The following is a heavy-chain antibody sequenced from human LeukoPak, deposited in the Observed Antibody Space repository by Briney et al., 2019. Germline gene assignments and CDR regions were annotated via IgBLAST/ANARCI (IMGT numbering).Heavy chain of an antibody. Sequence: SETLSLTCAVYGGSFSDYYWSWIRQPPGKGLEWIGEINHGGDTKYNPSLKSRVTISVDTSKNQFSLKGSSVTAADTAVYYCARIQLWPLHYFDYWGQGTLVTVSS. V-gene: IGHV4-34*01. CDR2: INHGGDT. J-gene: IGHJ4*02. CDR3: ARIQLWPLHYFDY. CDR1: GGSFSDYY. D-gene: IGHD5-18*01.